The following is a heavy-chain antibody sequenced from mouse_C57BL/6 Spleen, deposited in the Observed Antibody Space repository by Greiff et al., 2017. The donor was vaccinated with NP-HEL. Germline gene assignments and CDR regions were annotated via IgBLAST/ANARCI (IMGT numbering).Heavy chain of an antibody. CDR1: GYTFTSYT. Sequence: VQLQQSGAELARPGASVKMSCKASGYTFTSYTMHWVKQRPGQGLEWIGYINPSSGYTKYNQKFKDKATLTADKSSSTAYMQLRSLTSEDSAVFYCARSRYYYGSGYDWYFGVWGTATTVTVAS. CDR2: INPSSGYT. CDR3: ARSRYYYGSGYDWYFGV. V-gene: IGHV1-4*01. D-gene: IGHD1-1*01. J-gene: IGHJ1*03.